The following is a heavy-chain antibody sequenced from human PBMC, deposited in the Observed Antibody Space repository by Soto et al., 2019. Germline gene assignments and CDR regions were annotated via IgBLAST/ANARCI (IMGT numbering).Heavy chain of an antibody. Sequence: QVQLVESGGGVVQPGRSLRLSCAASGFTFSSYAMHWVRQPPGKGLEWVAVISYDGSNKYYADSVKGRFTISRDNSKNTLYLQMNSLRAEDTAVYYCARDHFEVWGQGTLVTVSS. J-gene: IGHJ4*02. D-gene: IGHD3-3*02. CDR3: ARDHFEV. CDR2: ISYDGSNK. CDR1: GFTFSSYA. V-gene: IGHV3-30-3*01.